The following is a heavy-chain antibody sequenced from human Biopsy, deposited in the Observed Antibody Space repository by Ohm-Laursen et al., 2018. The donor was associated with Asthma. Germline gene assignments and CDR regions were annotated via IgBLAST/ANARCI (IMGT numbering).Heavy chain of an antibody. V-gene: IGHV1-3*04. D-gene: IGHD3-9*01. CDR3: ARTYYDFLTGQVKDVFGV. J-gene: IGHJ3*01. CDR2: VNTGNGDT. Sequence: GSSVKVSCNASGYNFISFAIHWVRQAPGQRLEWMGWVNTGNGDTKYSQKFQGRVTITRGTSASTAYMELRSLRSEDTATYYCARTYYDFLTGQVKDVFGVWGQGTMVTVSS. CDR1: GYNFISFA.